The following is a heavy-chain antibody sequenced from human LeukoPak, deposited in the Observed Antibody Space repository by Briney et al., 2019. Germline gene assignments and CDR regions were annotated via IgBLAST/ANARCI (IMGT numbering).Heavy chain of an antibody. D-gene: IGHD5-18*01. J-gene: IGHJ2*01. CDR1: GGSISSGDYY. V-gene: IGHV4-30-4*01. CDR2: IYYSGST. CDR3: ARGRGAAMVRQWFFDL. Sequence: SQTLSLTCTVSGGSISSGDYYWSWIRQPPGKGLEWIGYIYYSGSTYYNPSLKSRVTISVDTSKNQFSLKLSSVTAADTAVYYCARGRGAAMVRQWFFDLWGRGTLVTVSS.